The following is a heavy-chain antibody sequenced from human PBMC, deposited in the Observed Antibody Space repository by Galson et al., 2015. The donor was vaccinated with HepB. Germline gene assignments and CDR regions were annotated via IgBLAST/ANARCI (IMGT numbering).Heavy chain of an antibody. CDR3: AKGTCSSTSCYTENFDY. J-gene: IGHJ4*02. D-gene: IGHD2-2*02. Sequence: SLRLSCAASGFTFDDYAMHWVRQAPGKGLEWVSGISWNSGSIGYADSVKGRFTISRDNAKNSLYLQMNSLRAEDTALYYCAKGTCSSTSCYTENFDYWGQGTLVTVSS. CDR2: ISWNSGSI. CDR1: GFTFDDYA. V-gene: IGHV3-9*01.